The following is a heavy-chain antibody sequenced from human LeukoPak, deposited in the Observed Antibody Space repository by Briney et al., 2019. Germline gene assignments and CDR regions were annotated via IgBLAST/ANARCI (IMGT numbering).Heavy chain of an antibody. J-gene: IGHJ4*02. D-gene: IGHD6-13*01. CDR1: GFTFSSYS. CDR2: IRYDGSNK. V-gene: IGHV3-30*02. CDR3: AKDGGSSWSLDY. Sequence: GGSLRLSCAASGFTFSSYSMNWVRQAPGKGLEWVAFIRYDGSNKYYADSVKGRFTISRDNSKNTLYLQMNSLRAEDTAVYYCAKDGGSSWSLDYWGQGTLVTVSS.